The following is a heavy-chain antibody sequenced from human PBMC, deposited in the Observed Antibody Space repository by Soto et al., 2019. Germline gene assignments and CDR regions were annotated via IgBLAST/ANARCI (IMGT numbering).Heavy chain of an antibody. Sequence: GGSLRLSCAASGFTFNTYSMNWVRQAPGKGLEWVSYISSSDTTVYYSDSVKGRFTISRDNAKSSLFLQMNSLRAGDAAVYYCARHAGADYYYYYIDVWGKGTTVTVSS. J-gene: IGHJ6*03. D-gene: IGHD2-8*01. V-gene: IGHV3-48*01. CDR2: ISSSDTTV. CDR3: ARHAGADYYYYYIDV. CDR1: GFTFNTYS.